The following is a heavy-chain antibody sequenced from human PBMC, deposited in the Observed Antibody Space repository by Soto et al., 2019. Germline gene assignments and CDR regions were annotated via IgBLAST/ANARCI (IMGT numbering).Heavy chain of an antibody. J-gene: IGHJ4*02. Sequence: QVQLVESGGGVVQPGRSLRLSCAASGFTFSSYGMHWVRQAPGKGLEWVAVISYDGSNKYYADSVKGRFTISRDNSKNTLELQRNSLRAEDTAVYYCAKALKQWLVLSDYWGQGTLVTVSS. CDR3: AKALKQWLVLSDY. D-gene: IGHD6-19*01. CDR2: ISYDGSNK. V-gene: IGHV3-30*18. CDR1: GFTFSSYG.